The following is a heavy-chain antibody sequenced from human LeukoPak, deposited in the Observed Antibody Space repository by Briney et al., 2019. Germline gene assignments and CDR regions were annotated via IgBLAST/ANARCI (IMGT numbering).Heavy chain of an antibody. CDR3: ARRRRITMIPRADVLDY. D-gene: IGHD3-22*01. V-gene: IGHV4-34*01. CDR2: INHSGST. Sequence: PSETLSLTCAVYGGSFSGYYWSWIRQPPGKGLEWIGEINHSGSTNYNPSLKSRVTISVDTSKNQFSLKLSSVTAADTAVYYCARRRRITMIPRADVLDYWGQGTLVTVSS. J-gene: IGHJ4*02. CDR1: GGSFSGYY.